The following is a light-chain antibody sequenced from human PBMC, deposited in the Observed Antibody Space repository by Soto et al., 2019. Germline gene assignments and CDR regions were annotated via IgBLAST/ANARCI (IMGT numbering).Light chain of an antibody. CDR2: DVT. V-gene: IGLV2-14*01. CDR3: ASYTSRNTLD. J-gene: IGLJ2*01. Sequence: QSVLTQPASVSGSPGQSITISCTGTRSDVGAYKYVAWYQQHPGRAPKLIIYDVTNRPSGVSNRFSGSKSGNTASLTISGLQTEDEAHYYCASYTSRNTLDFGGGTKVTVL. CDR1: RSDVGAYKY.